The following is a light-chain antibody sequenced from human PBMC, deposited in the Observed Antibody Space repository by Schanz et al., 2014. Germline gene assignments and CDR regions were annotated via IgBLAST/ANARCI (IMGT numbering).Light chain of an antibody. V-gene: IGLV2-14*01. CDR2: DVS. Sequence: QSALTQPASVSGSPGQSITISCTATGSADGAFTYVSWYQQHPGKAPKLMIYDVSNRPSGVSNRFSGSKSGNTASLTISGLQAEDEADYYCSSYTSSSIPYVFGTGTKLTVL. CDR3: SSYTSSSIPYV. CDR1: GSADGAFTY. J-gene: IGLJ1*01.